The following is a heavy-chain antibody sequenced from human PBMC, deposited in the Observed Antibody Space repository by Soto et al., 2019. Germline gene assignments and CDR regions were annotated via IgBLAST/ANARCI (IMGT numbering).Heavy chain of an antibody. Sequence: PSETLSLTCSVSGDSVSSDSYFWTWIRQPPGKGLEWIAYISYTGDTNYNPSLKCRVTISVDTSRNQFSLTLTSVTAADTAVYFCARIVVGATVDLWGQGSLVPVSS. J-gene: IGHJ5*02. V-gene: IGHV4-61*01. D-gene: IGHD1-26*01. CDR3: ARIVVGATVDL. CDR2: ISYTGDT. CDR1: GDSVSSDSYF.